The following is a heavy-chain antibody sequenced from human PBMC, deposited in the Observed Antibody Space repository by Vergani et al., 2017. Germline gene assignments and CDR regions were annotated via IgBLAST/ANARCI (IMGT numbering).Heavy chain of an antibody. V-gene: IGHV3-30*19. Sequence: QVQLVESGGGVVQPGRSLRLSCAASGFTFSSYGMHWVRQAPGKGLEWVAVIWYDGSNKYYADSVKGRFTISRDNSKNTLYLQMNSLRAEDTAVYYCARGGRGRYDSSGRLGGHDAFDIWGQGTMVTVSS. J-gene: IGHJ3*02. CDR2: IWYDGSNK. CDR1: GFTFSSYG. CDR3: ARGGRGRYDSSGRLGGHDAFDI. D-gene: IGHD3-22*01.